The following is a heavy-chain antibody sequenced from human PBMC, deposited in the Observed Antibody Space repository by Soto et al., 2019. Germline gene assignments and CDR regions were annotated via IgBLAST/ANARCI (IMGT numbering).Heavy chain of an antibody. Sequence: SVKVSCKASGCTFSRYAIIWVRQAPGQGLEWMGGIIPIPGTANYAQKFQGRVTIAADESTSTAYMELSSLRSEDTAVYYCARSQGSSTSLEIYYYYYYGMDVWGQGTTVTVSS. D-gene: IGHD2-2*01. CDR2: IIPIPGTA. J-gene: IGHJ6*02. V-gene: IGHV1-69*13. CDR1: GCTFSRYA. CDR3: ARSQGSSTSLEIYYYYYYGMDV.